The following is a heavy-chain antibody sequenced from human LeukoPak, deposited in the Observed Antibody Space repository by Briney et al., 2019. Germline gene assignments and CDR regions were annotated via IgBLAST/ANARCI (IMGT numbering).Heavy chain of an antibody. Sequence: GSSVKVSCKASGGTFSSYAISWVRQAPGQGLEWMGLINPGGGNTNYAQKFQERVTITRDMSTSTAYMELSSLRSEDTAVYYCAAEPGYGDREVLWGQGTLVTVSS. CDR1: GGTFSSYA. D-gene: IGHD4-17*01. CDR3: AAEPGYGDREVL. J-gene: IGHJ4*02. CDR2: INPGGGNT. V-gene: IGHV1-69*04.